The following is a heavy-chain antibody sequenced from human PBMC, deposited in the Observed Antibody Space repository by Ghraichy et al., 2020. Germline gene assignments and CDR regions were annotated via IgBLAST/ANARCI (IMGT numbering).Heavy chain of an antibody. V-gene: IGHV1-24*01. CDR3: ATGVQSDYSSGYYFDY. J-gene: IGHJ4*02. D-gene: IGHD3-22*01. CDR2: FDPEDGET. Sequence: ASVKVSCKVSGYTLTELSMHWVRQAPGKGLEWMGGFDPEDGETIYAQKFQGRVTMTEDTSTDTAYMELSSLRSEDTAVYYCATGVQSDYSSGYYFDYWGQGTLVTVSS. CDR1: GYTLTELS.